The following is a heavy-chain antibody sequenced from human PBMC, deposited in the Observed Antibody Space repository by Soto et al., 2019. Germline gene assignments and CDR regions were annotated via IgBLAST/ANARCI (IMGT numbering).Heavy chain of an antibody. Sequence: ASVKVSCKASGYTFTSYGISWVRQAPGQGLEWMGWISAYNGNTNYAQKLQGRVTMTTDTSTTTAYMELRSLRSDDTAVYYCARDSTYGDYGYWYFDLWGRGTLVTVSS. CDR2: ISAYNGNT. D-gene: IGHD4-17*01. V-gene: IGHV1-18*01. J-gene: IGHJ2*01. CDR3: ARDSTYGDYGYWYFDL. CDR1: GYTFTSYG.